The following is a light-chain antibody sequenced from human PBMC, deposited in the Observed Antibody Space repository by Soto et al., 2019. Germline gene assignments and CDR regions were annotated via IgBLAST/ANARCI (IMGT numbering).Light chain of an antibody. CDR1: QSISSY. CDR3: PQSYSART. CDR2: AAS. V-gene: IGKV1-39*01. J-gene: IGKJ1*01. Sequence: DIQMTQSPSSLSASVGDRVTITCRASQSISSYLNWYQQKPGKAPKLLIYAASSLQSGVPSRFSGSGSGTDFTLTISSLQPEDFATYYCPQSYSARTFGPGTKVEIK.